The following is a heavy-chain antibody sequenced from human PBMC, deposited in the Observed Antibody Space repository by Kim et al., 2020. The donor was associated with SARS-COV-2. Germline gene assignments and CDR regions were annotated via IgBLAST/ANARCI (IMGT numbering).Heavy chain of an antibody. CDR1: GFTFDDYA. D-gene: IGHD6-13*01. CDR2: ISWSSGSI. J-gene: IGHJ4*02. CDR3: AKDIGSSSWYPDY. Sequence: GGSLRLSCAASGFTFDDYAMHCVRQAPGKGLEWVSGISWSSGSIGYADSVKGRFTISRDNAKNSLYLQMNSLRAEDTALYYCAKDIGSSSWYPDYWGQGTLVTVSS. V-gene: IGHV3-9*01.